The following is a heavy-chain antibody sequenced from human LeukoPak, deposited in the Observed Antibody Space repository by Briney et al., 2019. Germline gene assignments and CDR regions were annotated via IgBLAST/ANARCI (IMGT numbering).Heavy chain of an antibody. J-gene: IGHJ6*03. Sequence: SETLSLTCTVSGGSISSSSYYWGWIRQPPGKGLERIGSIYYSGSTYYNPSLKSRVTISVDTSKNQFSLKLSSVTAADTAVYYCARFHCSSTSCYYYYYYYMDVWGKGTTVTVSS. CDR3: ARFHCSSTSCYYYYYYYMDV. CDR2: IYYSGST. CDR1: GGSISSSSYY. V-gene: IGHV4-39*01. D-gene: IGHD2-2*01.